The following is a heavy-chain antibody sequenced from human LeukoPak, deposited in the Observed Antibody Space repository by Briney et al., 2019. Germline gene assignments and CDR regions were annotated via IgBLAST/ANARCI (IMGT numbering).Heavy chain of an antibody. J-gene: IGHJ4*02. Sequence: SETLSLTCAVYGGSFSGYYWSWIRQPPGKGLEWIGEINHSGSTNYNPSLKSRVTISVDTSKNQFSLKLSSVTAADTAVYYCARDKLSGSYRKRGGFDYWGQGTLVTVSS. CDR2: INHSGST. CDR1: GGSFSGYY. CDR3: ARDKLSGSYRKRGGFDY. V-gene: IGHV4-34*01. D-gene: IGHD1-26*01.